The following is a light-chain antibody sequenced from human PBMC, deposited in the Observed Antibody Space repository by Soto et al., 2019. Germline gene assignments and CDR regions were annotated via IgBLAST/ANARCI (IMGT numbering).Light chain of an antibody. J-gene: IGKJ1*01. CDR2: GAS. CDR3: QQYGSSPGGT. Sequence: EIVLTQSPGTLSLSPGERATLSCRASQSVSSSYLAWYQQKPGQAPRLLIYGASSRATGIQDRLNGSRSKTDFTLTISILEPEDFAVYYCQQYGSSPGGTFGQGTKV. V-gene: IGKV3-20*01. CDR1: QSVSSSY.